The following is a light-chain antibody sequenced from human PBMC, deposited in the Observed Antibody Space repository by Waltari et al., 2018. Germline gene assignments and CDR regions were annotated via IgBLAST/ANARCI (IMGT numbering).Light chain of an antibody. J-gene: IGKJ4*01. CDR1: QSISNW. CDR2: KAS. CDR3: QQYNSYSLLT. Sequence: DIQMTQSPSTLSASVGDRFTITCRASQSISNWLAWYQQKPGKAPKLLIYKASPLESGVPSRFSGSGSGTEFTLTISSLQPDDFATYYCQQYNSYSLLTFGGGTKVEIK. V-gene: IGKV1-5*03.